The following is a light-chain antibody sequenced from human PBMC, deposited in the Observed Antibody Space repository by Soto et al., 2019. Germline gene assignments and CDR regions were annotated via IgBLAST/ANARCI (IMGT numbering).Light chain of an antibody. J-gene: IGLJ1*01. Sequence: QSVLTQPPSVSGAPGQRVTTSRTGSRSNIGAGYDVHWYQQLPGTAPKLLIYGNDNRPSGVPDRFSGSKSGTSASLAITGLQAEDEANYYCQTHDSSLSSYVFGTGTKVTVL. V-gene: IGLV1-40*01. CDR1: RSNIGAGYD. CDR3: QTHDSSLSSYV. CDR2: GND.